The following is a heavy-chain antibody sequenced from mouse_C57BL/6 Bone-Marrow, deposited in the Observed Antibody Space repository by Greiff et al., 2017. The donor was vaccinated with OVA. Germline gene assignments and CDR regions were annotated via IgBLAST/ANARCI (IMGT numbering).Heavy chain of an antibody. Sequence: VKLQQPGAELVMPGASVKLSCKASGYTFTSYWMHWVKQRPGQGLEWIGEIDPSDSYTNYNQKFKGKSTLTVDKSSSTAYMQLSSLTSEDSAVYYCARQTAQATGYYFDYWGQGTTLTVSS. D-gene: IGHD3-2*02. CDR2: IDPSDSYT. CDR3: ARQTAQATGYYFDY. CDR1: GYTFTSYW. J-gene: IGHJ2*01. V-gene: IGHV1-69*01.